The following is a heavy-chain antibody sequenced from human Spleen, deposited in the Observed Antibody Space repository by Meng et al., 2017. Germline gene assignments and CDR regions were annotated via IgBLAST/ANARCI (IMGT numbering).Heavy chain of an antibody. CDR3: AREGMLVGATYFDY. CDR2: FYSGGNT. J-gene: IGHJ4*02. V-gene: IGHV3-66*02. CDR1: GLTVSSNY. Sequence: LSLTCAASGLTVSSNYMSWVRRAPGKGLEWVSVFYSGGNTYYAASVKGRFTISRDNSKNTLYLQMNSLRAEDTAVYYCAREGMLVGATYFDYWGQGTLVTVSS. D-gene: IGHD1-26*01.